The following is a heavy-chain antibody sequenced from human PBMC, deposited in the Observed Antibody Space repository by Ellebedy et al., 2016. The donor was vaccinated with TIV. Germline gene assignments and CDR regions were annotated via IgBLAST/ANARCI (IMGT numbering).Heavy chain of an antibody. CDR1: GFTFNIYS. V-gene: IGHV3-21*01. CDR3: ARRRRPTPSPIYSSSWSPPPGPFDY. D-gene: IGHD6-13*01. CDR2: ISSDSYYT. J-gene: IGHJ4*02. Sequence: GGSLRLSCAASGFTFNIYSMNWVRQAPGKGLEWVSSISSDSYYTYYAESVKGRFTISRDNAKNSLYLQVNSLRAEDTAVYYCARRRRPTPSPIYSSSWSPPPGPFDYWGQGTLVTVSS.